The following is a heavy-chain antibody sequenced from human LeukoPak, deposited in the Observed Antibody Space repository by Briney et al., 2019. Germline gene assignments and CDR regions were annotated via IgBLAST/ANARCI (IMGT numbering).Heavy chain of an antibody. V-gene: IGHV1-69*06. D-gene: IGHD3-9*01. CDR1: GYTFTSYA. J-gene: IGHJ6*04. CDR3: ARDPSYDILTGDGEADYYYGMDV. Sequence: ASVKVSCKASGYTFTSYAISWVRQAPGQGLEWMGGIIPIFGTANYAQKFQGRVTITADKSTSTAYMELSSLRSEDTAVYYCARDPSYDILTGDGEADYYYGMDVWGKGTTVTVSS. CDR2: IIPIFGTA.